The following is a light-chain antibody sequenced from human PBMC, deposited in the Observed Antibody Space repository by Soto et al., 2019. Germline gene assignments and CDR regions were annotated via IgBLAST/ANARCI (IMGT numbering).Light chain of an antibody. J-gene: IGKJ3*01. CDR1: QSVSSN. Sequence: EIVMTQSPATLSVSPGERATLSCRASQSVSSNLAWYQQKPGQAPRLLVYGASTRATGIPARFSGSGSETEFTLTISSLQSEDLAVYYCQQYNNWPFTFGPGTKVDIK. CDR2: GAS. V-gene: IGKV3-15*01. CDR3: QQYNNWPFT.